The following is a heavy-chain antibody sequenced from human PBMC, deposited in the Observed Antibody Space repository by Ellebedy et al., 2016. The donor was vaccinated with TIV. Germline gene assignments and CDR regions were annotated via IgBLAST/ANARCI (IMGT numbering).Heavy chain of an antibody. D-gene: IGHD7-27*01. J-gene: IGHJ4*02. CDR2: ISYDGSNK. CDR1: GFTFSSYA. CDR3: AKDPGAEYYFDY. V-gene: IGHV3-30-3*01. Sequence: GGSLRLSXAASGFTFSSYAMHWVRQAPGKGLEWVAVISYDGSNKYYADSVKGRFTISRDNSKNTLYLQMNSLRAEDTAVYYCAKDPGAEYYFDYWGQGTLVTVSS.